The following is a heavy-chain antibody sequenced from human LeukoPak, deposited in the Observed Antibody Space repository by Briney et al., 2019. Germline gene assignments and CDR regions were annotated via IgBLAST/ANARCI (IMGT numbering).Heavy chain of an antibody. CDR1: GFTFSDYY. CDR3: ARAAYSPNFDY. V-gene: IGHV3-11*05. J-gene: IGHJ4*02. D-gene: IGHD2-15*01. CDR2: IPSTSSYT. Sequence: GGSLRLSCVASGFTFSDYYMSWIRQAPGKGLEWVSYIPSTSSYTSYADSVKGRFTISRDNAKNSLYLQMNSLRAEDTAVYYCARAAYSPNFDYWGQGTLVTVSS.